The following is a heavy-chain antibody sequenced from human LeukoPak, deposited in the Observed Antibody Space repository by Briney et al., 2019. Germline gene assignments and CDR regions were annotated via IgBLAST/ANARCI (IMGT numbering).Heavy chain of an antibody. Sequence: MPSETLSLTCTVSGDSIRSYYWSWIRQPPGKGLEWIGYIYYSGSTNYNPSLKSRVTISVDTSKNQFSLKLSSVTAADTAVYYCARVADSSGYYFSEYYYYGMDVWGQGTTVTVSS. CDR1: GDSIRSYY. J-gene: IGHJ6*02. CDR3: ARVADSSGYYFSEYYYYGMDV. CDR2: IYYSGST. V-gene: IGHV4-59*01. D-gene: IGHD3-22*01.